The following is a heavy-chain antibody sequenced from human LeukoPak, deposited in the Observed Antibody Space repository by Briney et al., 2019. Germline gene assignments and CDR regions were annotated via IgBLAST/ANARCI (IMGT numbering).Heavy chain of an antibody. CDR1: GGSIRGNGYY. V-gene: IGHV4-39*02. CDR2: IYYDGSN. CDR3: ASSVWWPYYFDY. J-gene: IGHJ4*02. D-gene: IGHD4/OR15-4a*01. Sequence: SETLSLTCTVSGGSIRGNGYYWGWIRQAPGKGLEWIGSIYYDGSNYYNPSLKSRVTISVDTPKNYFSLKLSSVTAADTAVYYCASSVWWPYYFDYWGQGTLVTVSS.